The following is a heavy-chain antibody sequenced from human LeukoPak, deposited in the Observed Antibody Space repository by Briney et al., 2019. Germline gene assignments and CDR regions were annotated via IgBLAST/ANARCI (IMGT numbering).Heavy chain of an antibody. Sequence: GGSLRLSCAASGFTFSSYAMSWVRQAPGKGLEWVSAISGSGGSTYYADSVKGRSTISRDNSKNTLYLQMNSLRAEDTAVYYCARTYYYDSSGYPPGIYWGQGTLVTVSS. CDR1: GFTFSSYA. J-gene: IGHJ4*02. V-gene: IGHV3-23*01. D-gene: IGHD3-22*01. CDR2: ISGSGGST. CDR3: ARTYYYDSSGYPPGIY.